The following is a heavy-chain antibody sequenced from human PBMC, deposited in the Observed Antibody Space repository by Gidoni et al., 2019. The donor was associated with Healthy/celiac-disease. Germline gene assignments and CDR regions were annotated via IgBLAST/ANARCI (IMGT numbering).Heavy chain of an antibody. Sequence: EVQLLESGGGLVQPGGSLRLSCAASGFTFSSYAMSWVRPAPGKGLEWVSASSGSGGSTYYADSVKGRFTISRDNSKNTLYLQMNSLRAEDTAVYYCAKIRITIFGVVIIGGYYYYGMDVWGQGTTVTVSS. V-gene: IGHV3-23*01. CDR2: SSGSGGST. CDR1: GFTFSSYA. J-gene: IGHJ6*02. D-gene: IGHD3-3*01. CDR3: AKIRITIFGVVIIGGYYYYGMDV.